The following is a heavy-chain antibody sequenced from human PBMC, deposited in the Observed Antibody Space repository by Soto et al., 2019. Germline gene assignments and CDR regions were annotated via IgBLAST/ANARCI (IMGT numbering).Heavy chain of an antibody. CDR2: IIPIFGTA. J-gene: IGHJ6*02. Sequence: QVQLVQSGAEVKKPGSSVKVSCKASGGTFSSYAISWVRQAPGQGLEWMGGIIPIFGTANYAQKFQGRVTITADESTSTAYMELSSLRSEDTAVYYCARTATPAYCGCDCHTVYYYYGMDVWGQGTTVTVSS. CDR3: ARTATPAYCGCDCHTVYYYYGMDV. V-gene: IGHV1-69*01. D-gene: IGHD2-21*02. CDR1: GGTFSSYA.